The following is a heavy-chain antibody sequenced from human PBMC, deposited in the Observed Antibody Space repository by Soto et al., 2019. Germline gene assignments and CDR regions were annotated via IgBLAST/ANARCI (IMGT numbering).Heavy chain of an antibody. CDR2: IYQSGST. D-gene: IGHD6-13*01. CDR3: ARTYSSSWSPFDY. CDR1: GASVSTGY. V-gene: IGHV4-34*01. Sequence: TSETLSLTCTVSGASVSTGYWSWIRQPPGKGLEWIGEIYQSGSTNYNPSLKSRVAISVDTSKNQFSLKLSSVTAADTAVYYCARTYSSSWSPFDYWGQGTLVTVSS. J-gene: IGHJ4*02.